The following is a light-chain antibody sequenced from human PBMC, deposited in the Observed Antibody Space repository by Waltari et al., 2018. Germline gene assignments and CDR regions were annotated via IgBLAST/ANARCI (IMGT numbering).Light chain of an antibody. CDR2: EVS. V-gene: IGLV2-14*01. Sequence: QSALTQPASVSGSPGQSITISCTGTSSDVGGYHYVPWYHHHPGKAPKLIIYEVSKRPSGVPDRFAASKSGTSASLAIGGIQSEDETDYYCASWDDSLKAWVFGGGTKLTVL. CDR3: ASWDDSLKAWV. J-gene: IGLJ3*02. CDR1: SSDVGGYHY.